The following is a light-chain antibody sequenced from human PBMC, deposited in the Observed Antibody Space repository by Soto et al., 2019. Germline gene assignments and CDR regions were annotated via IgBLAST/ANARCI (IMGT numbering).Light chain of an antibody. V-gene: IGLV8-61*01. J-gene: IGLJ2*01. CDR3: ALYVVSGTVG. Sequence: QTVVTQEPSFSVSPGGTVILTCGLTSGSVSTSYYPSWYQQSPGLAPRTLIYNTTTRSSGVPDRFSGSILGNKAALTITGAQSDDESDYLCALYVVSGTVGFGGGTKLTVL. CDR2: NTT. CDR1: SGSVSTSYY.